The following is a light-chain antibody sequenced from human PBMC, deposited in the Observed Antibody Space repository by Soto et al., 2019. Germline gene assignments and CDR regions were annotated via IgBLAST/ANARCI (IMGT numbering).Light chain of an antibody. CDR3: LQLNTYPWT. CDR1: QGIRNY. J-gene: IGKJ1*01. CDR2: TAS. V-gene: IGKV1-9*01. Sequence: VHLTHSPSFLSASVLYRVTITFLASQGIRNYLAWYQQKPGKAPKLLIYTASTLQNGVPSRFSGSGSGTEFTLTISSLQPEDFATYYCLQLNTYPWTFGQGTKVDIK.